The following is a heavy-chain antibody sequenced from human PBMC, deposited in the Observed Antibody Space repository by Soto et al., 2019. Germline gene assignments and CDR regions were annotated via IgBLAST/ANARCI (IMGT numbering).Heavy chain of an antibody. CDR2: IIPIFGTA. D-gene: IGHD1-26*01. CDR1: GGTFSSYA. J-gene: IGHJ6*02. V-gene: IGHV1-69*06. CDR3: ASAIGGANEDYYYYGTDV. Sequence: SVKVSCKASGGTFSSYAISWVRQAPGQGLEWMGGIIPIFGTANYAQKFQGRVTITADKSTSTAYMELSSLRSEDTAVYYCASAIGGANEDYYYYGTDVWGPGTRVTVSS.